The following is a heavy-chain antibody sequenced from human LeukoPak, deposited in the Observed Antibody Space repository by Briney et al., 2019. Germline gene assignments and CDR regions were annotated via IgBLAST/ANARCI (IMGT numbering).Heavy chain of an antibody. Sequence: GSLRLSCAASGFTVSSNYMSWFRQAPGKGLEWVSIIYSGGSTYYADSVKGRFTISRHNSKNTLYLQMNSLRAEDTAVYYCAREVGGSAFDIWGQGTMVTVSS. D-gene: IGHD3-16*01. V-gene: IGHV3-53*04. J-gene: IGHJ3*02. CDR2: IYSGGST. CDR3: AREVGGSAFDI. CDR1: GFTVSSNY.